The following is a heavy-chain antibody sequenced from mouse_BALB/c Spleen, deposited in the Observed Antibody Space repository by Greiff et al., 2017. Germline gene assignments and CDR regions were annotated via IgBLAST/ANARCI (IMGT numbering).Heavy chain of an antibody. D-gene: IGHD1-1*01. Sequence: EVHLVESGGGLVQPGGSLRLSCATSGFTFTDYYMSWVRQPPGKALEWLGFIRNKANGYTTEYSASVKGRFTISRDNSQSILYLQMNTLRAEDSATYYCARADYYGSRAFDYWGQGTTLTVSS. CDR2: IRNKANGYTT. CDR1: GFTFTDYY. J-gene: IGHJ2*01. V-gene: IGHV7-3*02. CDR3: ARADYYGSRAFDY.